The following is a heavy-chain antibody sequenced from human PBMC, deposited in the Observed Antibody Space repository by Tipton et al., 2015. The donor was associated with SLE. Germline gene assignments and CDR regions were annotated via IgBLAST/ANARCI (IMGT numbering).Heavy chain of an antibody. CDR3: AKEGATYGSGSWGGFGY. CDR2: ISGSGGST. Sequence: SLRLSCAASGFTFSSYAMSWVRQAPGKGLEWVSAISGSGGSTYYADSVKGRFTISRDNSKNTLYLQMNSLRAEDTAVYYCAKEGATYGSGSWGGFGYWGQGTLVTVSS. J-gene: IGHJ4*02. V-gene: IGHV3-23*01. CDR1: GFTFSSYA. D-gene: IGHD3-10*01.